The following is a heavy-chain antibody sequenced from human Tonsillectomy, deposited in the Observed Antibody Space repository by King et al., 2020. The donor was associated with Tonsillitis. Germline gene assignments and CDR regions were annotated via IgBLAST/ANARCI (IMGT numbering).Heavy chain of an antibody. J-gene: IGHJ3*02. Sequence: QLVQSGAEVKKPGASVKVSCKASGYTFTGYYMHWVRQAPGQGLEGMGWINPNTGGTNSAQKFQGRVTRTRDTSISTAYMELSRLRSDDTSVYYCARGQPTTVASAFDIWGQGTMVTVSS. CDR3: ARGQPTTVASAFDI. CDR1: GYTFTGYY. CDR2: INPNTGGT. D-gene: IGHD4-23*01. V-gene: IGHV1-2*02.